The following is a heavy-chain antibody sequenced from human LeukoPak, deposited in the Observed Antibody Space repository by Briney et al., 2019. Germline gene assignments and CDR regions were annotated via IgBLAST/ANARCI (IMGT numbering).Heavy chain of an antibody. CDR2: ISSGSSTM. V-gene: IGHV3-48*02. CDR3: VRERGFRGSYYYDH. J-gene: IGHJ4*02. D-gene: IGHD1-26*01. CDR1: GFMCSGFD. Sequence: PGGSLRLSCAASGFMCSGFDMSWVRQAPGKGLEWVSYISSGSSTMYYAESVKGRFTISRDNAKTSLFLQMNGLRDEDTAVYYCVRERGFRGSYYYDHWGQGALVTVSS.